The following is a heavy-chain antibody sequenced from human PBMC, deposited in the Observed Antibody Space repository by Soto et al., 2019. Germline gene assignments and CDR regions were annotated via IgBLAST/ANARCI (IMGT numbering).Heavy chain of an antibody. V-gene: IGHV1-69*13. CDR3: ARCMITIGGVIVPPFDY. J-gene: IGHJ4*02. Sequence: TVKVSCKASGGTFSSYAISWVRQAPGQGLEWMGGIIPIFGTANYAQKFQGRVTITADESTSTAYMELSSLRSEDTAVYYCARCMITIGGVIVPPFDYWGQGTLVTVSS. CDR2: IIPIFGTA. D-gene: IGHD3-16*02. CDR1: GGTFSSYA.